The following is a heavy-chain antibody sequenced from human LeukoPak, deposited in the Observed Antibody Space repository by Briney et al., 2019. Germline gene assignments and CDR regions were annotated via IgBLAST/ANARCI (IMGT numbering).Heavy chain of an antibody. J-gene: IGHJ4*02. V-gene: IGHV3-30*02. D-gene: IGHD3-10*01. CDR1: GFTFSSYG. CDR2: IRYDRSNK. CDR3: AKDGSNYYGSGSYFDY. Sequence: PGGSLRLSCAASGFTFSSYGMHWVRQAPGKGLEWVAFIRYDRSNKYYADSVKGRFTISRDNSKNTLYLQMNSLRAEDTAVYYCAKDGSNYYGSGSYFDYWGQGTLVTVSS.